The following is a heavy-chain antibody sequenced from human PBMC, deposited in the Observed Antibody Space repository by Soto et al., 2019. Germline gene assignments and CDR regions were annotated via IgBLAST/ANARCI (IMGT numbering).Heavy chain of an antibody. CDR2: IYYSGST. D-gene: IGHD5-12*01. V-gene: IGHV4-59*01. CDR1: GGSISSYY. J-gene: IGHJ5*02. CDR3: ARVPLVATIGNWFDP. Sequence: SETLSPTCTVSGGSISSYYWSWIRQPPGKGLAWIGYIYYSGSTNYNTSLKSRVTISVDTSKNQFSLKLSSVTAADTAVYHCARVPLVATIGNWFDPWGQGTLVTVS.